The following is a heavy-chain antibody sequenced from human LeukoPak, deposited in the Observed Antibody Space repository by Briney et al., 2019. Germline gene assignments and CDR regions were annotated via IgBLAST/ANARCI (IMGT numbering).Heavy chain of an antibody. D-gene: IGHD3-22*01. CDR2: INHSGST. Sequence: PSETLSLTCAVYGGSFSGYYWSWIRQPPGKGLEWIGEINHSGSTNYNPSLKSRVTISVDTSKDQFSLKLSSVTAADTAVYYCARGAGYYDSSGYYYCTNYFDYWGQGTLVTVSS. CDR3: ARGAGYYDSSGYYYCTNYFDY. CDR1: GGSFSGYY. J-gene: IGHJ4*02. V-gene: IGHV4-34*01.